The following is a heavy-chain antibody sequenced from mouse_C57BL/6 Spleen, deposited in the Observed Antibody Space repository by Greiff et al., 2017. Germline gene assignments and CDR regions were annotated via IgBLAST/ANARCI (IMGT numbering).Heavy chain of an antibody. CDR1: GYTFTSYW. Sequence: QVKLQQPGAELVKPGASVKLSCKASGYTFTSYWMHWVKQRPGQGLEWIGMIHPNSGSTNYNEKFKSKATLTVDKSSSTAYMQLSSLTSEDSAVYCCATEYYGSSGYYAMDYWGQGASVTVSS. J-gene: IGHJ4*01. CDR2: IHPNSGST. V-gene: IGHV1-64*01. D-gene: IGHD1-1*01. CDR3: ATEYYGSSGYYAMDY.